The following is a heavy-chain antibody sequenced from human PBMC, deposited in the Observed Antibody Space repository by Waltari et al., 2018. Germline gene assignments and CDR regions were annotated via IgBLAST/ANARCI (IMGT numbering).Heavy chain of an antibody. D-gene: IGHD2-15*01. CDR3: ARLAVYYYYYGMDV. V-gene: IGHV1-69*02. Sequence: QVQLVQSGAEVKKPGSSVKVSCKASGGTFSRYTTSGVRQAPGQGLEWMGRIIPILGIANYAQKFQGRVTITADKSTSTAYMELSSLRSEDTAVYYCARLAVYYYYYGMDVWGQGTTVTVSS. CDR2: IIPILGIA. CDR1: GGTFSRYT. J-gene: IGHJ6*02.